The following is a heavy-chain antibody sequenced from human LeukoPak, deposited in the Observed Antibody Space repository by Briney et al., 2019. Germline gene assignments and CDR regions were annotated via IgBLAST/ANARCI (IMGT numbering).Heavy chain of an antibody. CDR3: AKVGLDYSSSWYEDNWFDP. D-gene: IGHD6-13*01. V-gene: IGHV4-59*01. J-gene: IGHJ5*02. Sequence: SKTLSLTCTVSGGSISSYYWSWIRQPPGKGLEWIGYIYYSGITNYNPSLKSRVTISVDTSKNQFSLKLSSVTAADTAVYYCAKVGLDYSSSWYEDNWFDPWGQGTLVTVSS. CDR2: IYYSGIT. CDR1: GGSISSYY.